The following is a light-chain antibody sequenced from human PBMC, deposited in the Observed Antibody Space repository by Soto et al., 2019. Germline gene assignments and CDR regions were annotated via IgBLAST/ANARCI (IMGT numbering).Light chain of an antibody. CDR3: AVWDQSLTGWV. J-gene: IGLJ3*02. V-gene: IGLV1-47*01. CDR2: RDG. Sequence: VLTQPPSASGTPGQSLTISCSGSSSNIGSHFVYWYQHLPGTAPKLLIFRDGQRPSGVPARFFGSKSGTSASLAITGLRSEDEADYYCAVWDQSLTGWVFGGGTKLTVL. CDR1: SSNIGSHF.